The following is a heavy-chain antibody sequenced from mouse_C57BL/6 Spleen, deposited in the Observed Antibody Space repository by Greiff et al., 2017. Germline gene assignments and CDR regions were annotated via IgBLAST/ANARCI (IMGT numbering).Heavy chain of an antibody. CDR1: GFTFSSYG. V-gene: IGHV5-6*02. Sequence: EVKLVESGGDLVKPGGSLKLSCAASGFTFSSYGMSWVRQTPDKRLEWVATISSGGSYTYYPDSVKGRFTISRDNAKNTLYLQMSSLKSEDTAMYYCAGRVSDCDVFAYWGQGTLVTVSA. D-gene: IGHD2-4*01. J-gene: IGHJ3*01. CDR3: AGRVSDCDVFAY. CDR2: ISSGGSYT.